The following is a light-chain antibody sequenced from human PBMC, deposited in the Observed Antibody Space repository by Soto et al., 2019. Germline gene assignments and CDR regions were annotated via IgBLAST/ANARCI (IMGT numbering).Light chain of an antibody. CDR2: DVS. CDR1: SSDVGGYNY. CDR3: SSYTSNSTLV. Sequence: QSALTQPASVSGSPGQSITISCTGTSSDVGGYNYVSWYQQHPGKAPKLMIYDVSNRPSGVSNRFSGSKSGNTASLTISGLQAEDEADYYCSSYTSNSTLVFGTGTKVTVL. J-gene: IGLJ1*01. V-gene: IGLV2-14*01.